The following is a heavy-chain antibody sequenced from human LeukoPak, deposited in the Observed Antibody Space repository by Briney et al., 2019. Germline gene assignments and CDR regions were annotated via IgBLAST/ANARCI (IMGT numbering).Heavy chain of an antibody. CDR2: ISWDGGST. J-gene: IGHJ4*02. V-gene: IGHV3-43D*03. CDR1: GFTFDDYA. D-gene: IGHD3-16*01. CDR3: ARRAGAYAHPYDG. Sequence: GGSLRLSCAAPGFTFDDYAVHWVRQAPGQGLEWVSLISWDGGSTYYADSVKGRVTISRDNPKNTLYLQMNSLRAEDTSVYYCARRAGAYAHPYDGWGQVTLVTFAS.